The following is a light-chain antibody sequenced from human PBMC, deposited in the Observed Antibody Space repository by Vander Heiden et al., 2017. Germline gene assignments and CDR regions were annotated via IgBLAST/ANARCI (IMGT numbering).Light chain of an antibody. CDR3: RQYNNWPPLT. V-gene: IGKV3-15*01. J-gene: IGKJ4*01. Sequence: EIVMTQPPATLPVSPGERATLSCRASVRVSSNLAGYQQKPGQAARLLIYGASTRANGIPARFSGSGSGTEFTLTISSLQSEEFAVYYCRQYNNWPPLTFGGGTKVELK. CDR1: VRVSSN. CDR2: GAS.